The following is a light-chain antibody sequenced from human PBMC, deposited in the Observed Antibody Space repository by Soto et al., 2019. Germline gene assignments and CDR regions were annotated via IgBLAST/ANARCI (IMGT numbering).Light chain of an antibody. CDR1: SSDVGSYNL. CDR2: EVS. V-gene: IGLV2-23*02. J-gene: IGLJ2*01. Sequence: QPASVSGSPGQSITISCTGTSSDVGSYNLVSWYQQHPGKAPKLMIYEVSKRPSGVSNRFSGSKSGNTASLTISGLQAEDEADYYCCSYAGSVVFGGGTKVTVL. CDR3: CSYAGSVV.